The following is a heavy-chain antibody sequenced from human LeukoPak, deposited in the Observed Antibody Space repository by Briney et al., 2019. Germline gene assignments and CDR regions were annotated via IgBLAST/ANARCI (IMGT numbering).Heavy chain of an antibody. CDR2: INHSGST. V-gene: IGHV4-34*01. CDR1: GGSFSGYY. D-gene: IGHD2-15*01. CDR3: ARGAPYCSGGSCYSGTTVVTQNYCYYYMDV. Sequence: SETLSLPCAVYGGSFSGYYWSWIRQPPEKGLEWIGEINHSGSTNYNPSLKSRFTISVDTSKNQFSLKLSSVTAADTAVYYCARGAPYCSGGSCYSGTTVVTQNYCYYYMDVWGKGTTVTVSS. J-gene: IGHJ6*03.